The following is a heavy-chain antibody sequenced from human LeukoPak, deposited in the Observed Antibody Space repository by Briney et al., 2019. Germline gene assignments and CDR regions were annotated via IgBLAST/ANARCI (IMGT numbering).Heavy chain of an antibody. CDR3: ARVGEGYSYVGTFDY. V-gene: IGHV4-30-2*01. D-gene: IGHD5-18*01. CDR2: IYHSGST. CDR1: GGSISSGGYS. Sequence: PSETLSLTCAVSGGSISSGGYSWSWIRQPPGEGLEWIGYIYHSGSTYYNPSLKSRVTISVDRSKNQFSLKLSSVTAADTAVYYCARVGEGYSYVGTFDYWGQGTLVTVSS. J-gene: IGHJ4*02.